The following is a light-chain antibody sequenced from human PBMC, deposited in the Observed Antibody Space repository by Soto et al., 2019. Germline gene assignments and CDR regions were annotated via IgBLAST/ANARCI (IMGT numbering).Light chain of an antibody. J-gene: IGKJ4*01. V-gene: IGKV3-11*01. CDR3: QQRSNWPPVT. CDR2: DAS. Sequence: IVLTQSPATLSLSPGERATLSCRASQCINRHLACCRQKPGQAPRLLIYDASNRATGIPARFSGSGSGTDFTLTISSLEPEDFGVYYCQQRSNWPPVTFGGGTKVEIK. CDR1: QCINRH.